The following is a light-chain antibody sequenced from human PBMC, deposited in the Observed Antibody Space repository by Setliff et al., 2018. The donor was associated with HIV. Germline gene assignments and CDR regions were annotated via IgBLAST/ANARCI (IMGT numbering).Light chain of an antibody. Sequence: QSALARPASVSGSPGQSITSSCTGTSGDVGGYNYVSWYQQHPGKAPNFMLYDVSKRPSGVSNLFSVSKSGNTASLTISGLQAEDEADYYCSSYSISSTYVFGTGTKVTVL. CDR3: SSYSISSTYV. V-gene: IGLV2-14*01. CDR1: SGDVGGYNY. J-gene: IGLJ1*01. CDR2: DVS.